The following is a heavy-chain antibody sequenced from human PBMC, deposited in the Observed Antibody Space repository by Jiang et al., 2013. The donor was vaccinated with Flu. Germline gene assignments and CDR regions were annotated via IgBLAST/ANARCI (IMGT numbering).Heavy chain of an antibody. V-gene: IGHV5-51*01. J-gene: IGHJ4*02. CDR2: IYPGDSDT. Sequence: GAEVKKPGESLKISCKGSGYSFTTYWIGWARQMPGRGLEWMGIIYPGDSDTRYSPSLEGQVTISADKSISTAYLQWSSLKASDTAMYYCARQENTKALPDYWGQGTLVTVSS. CDR3: ARQENTKALPDY. CDR1: GYSFTTYW. D-gene: IGHD2/OR15-2a*01.